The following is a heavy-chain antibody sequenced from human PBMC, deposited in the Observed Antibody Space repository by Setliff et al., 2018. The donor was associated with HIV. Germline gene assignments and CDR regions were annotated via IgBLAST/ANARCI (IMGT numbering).Heavy chain of an antibody. V-gene: IGHV1-69-2*01. CDR3: ARGSPWLAPDS. Sequence: ASVKVSCKTSGYTFTDHYIHWVQLAPGKGLEWMGRVETEYGDTRYAEKFQGRVTITADTSTDTSDMELSSLRSEDTAVFYCARGSPWLAPDSWGQGTLVTVSS. CDR2: VETEYGDT. J-gene: IGHJ4*02. CDR1: GYTFTDHY. D-gene: IGHD3-22*01.